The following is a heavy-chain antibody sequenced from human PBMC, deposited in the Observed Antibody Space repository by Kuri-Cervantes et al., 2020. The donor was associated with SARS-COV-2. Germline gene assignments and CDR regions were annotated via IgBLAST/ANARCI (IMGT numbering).Heavy chain of an antibody. CDR2: ISSSSSYI. CDR1: GFMFSRCG. D-gene: IGHD3-3*01. CDR3: AVDFWSGYSLRIGGAPGYGMDV. Sequence: GESLKISCAASGFMFSRCGMHWVRQAPGKGLEWVSSISSSSSYIYYADSVKGRFTISRDNAKNSLYLQMNSLRAEDTAVYYCAVDFWSGYSLRIGGAPGYGMDVWGQGTTVTVSS. V-gene: IGHV3-21*01. J-gene: IGHJ6*02.